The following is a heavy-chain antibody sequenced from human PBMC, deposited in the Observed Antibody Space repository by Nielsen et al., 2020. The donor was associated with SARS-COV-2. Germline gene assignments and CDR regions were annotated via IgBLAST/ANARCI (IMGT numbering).Heavy chain of an antibody. CDR2: ISYDGSNK. Sequence: GGSLRLSCAASGFTFSSYEMNWVRQAPGKGLEWVAVISYDGSNKYYADSVKGRFTISRDNSKNTLFLQMNSLRAEDTAVYYCAKDREVPQGNMDVWGQGTTVTVSS. CDR3: AKDREVPQGNMDV. D-gene: IGHD1-26*01. J-gene: IGHJ6*02. CDR1: GFTFSSYE. V-gene: IGHV3-30*18.